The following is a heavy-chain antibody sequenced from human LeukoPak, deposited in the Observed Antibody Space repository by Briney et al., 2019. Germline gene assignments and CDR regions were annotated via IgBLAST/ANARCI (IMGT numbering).Heavy chain of an antibody. CDR3: ARDRVVPAAMNYYYMDV. CDR1: GYSISSGYY. Sequence: SETLSLTCTVSGYSISSGYYWSWIRQPAGKGLEWIGRIYTSGSTNYNPSLKSRVTMSVDTSKNQFSLKLSSVTAADTAVYNCARDRVVPAAMNYYYMDVWGKGTTVTISS. V-gene: IGHV4-4*07. CDR2: IYTSGST. J-gene: IGHJ6*03. D-gene: IGHD2-2*01.